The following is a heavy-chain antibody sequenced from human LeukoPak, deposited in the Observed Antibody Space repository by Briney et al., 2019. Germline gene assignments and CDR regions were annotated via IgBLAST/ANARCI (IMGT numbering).Heavy chain of an antibody. V-gene: IGHV3-23*01. Sequence: GGSLRLSCEASGFIFSSYVMGWVRQAPGKGLEWVSSISVGGGDTFTADSVKGRSTITRENSKNTLYLQMMGLRVEDTAIYYCAKLNLGEMAYFDSWGQGILVTVSS. J-gene: IGHJ4*02. D-gene: IGHD2-21*01. CDR3: AKLNLGEMAYFDS. CDR2: ISVGGGDT. CDR1: GFIFSSYV.